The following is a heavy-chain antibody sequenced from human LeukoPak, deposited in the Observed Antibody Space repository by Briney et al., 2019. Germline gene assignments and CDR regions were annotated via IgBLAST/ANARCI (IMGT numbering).Heavy chain of an antibody. CDR1: GFTFNSYN. CDR3: TRAAWDY. J-gene: IGHJ4*02. CDR2: IYSDGKT. D-gene: IGHD6-25*01. V-gene: IGHV3-66*01. Sequence: GGSLRLSCAASGFTFNSYNMNWVRQAPGKGLEWVSVIYSDGKTFYADSVKGRFTISRDTSKNTVYLQMNSLRAEDTAVYYCTRAAWDYWAQGTLVTVSS.